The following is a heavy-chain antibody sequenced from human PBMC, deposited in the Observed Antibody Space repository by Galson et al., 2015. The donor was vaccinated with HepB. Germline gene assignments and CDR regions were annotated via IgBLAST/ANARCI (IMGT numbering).Heavy chain of an antibody. V-gene: IGHV3-53*01. J-gene: IGHJ6*02. Sequence: SLRLSCAASGFTFSSYAMSWVRQAPGKGLEWVSVIYSGGSKYYADAVKGRFTISRDNSKNTVFLQMNSLRAEDTAVYYCARERDFHYGMDVWGQGTTVTVSS. CDR1: GFTFSSYA. D-gene: IGHD3-3*01. CDR2: IYSGGSK. CDR3: ARERDFHYGMDV.